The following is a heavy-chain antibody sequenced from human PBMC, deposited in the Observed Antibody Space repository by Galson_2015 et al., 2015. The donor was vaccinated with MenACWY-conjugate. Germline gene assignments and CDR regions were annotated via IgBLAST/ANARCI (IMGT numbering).Heavy chain of an antibody. CDR1: GFTFSDYY. J-gene: IGHJ4*02. V-gene: IGHV3-11*06. D-gene: IGHD5-12*01. CDR2: ISSGHIYS. CDR3: ARTPRSYSGYTFEK. Sequence: SLRLSCAASGFTFSDYYMSWIRQAPGKGLEWVAYISSGHIYSNHADSVEGRFTISRDNAKNSLFLQMNSLRAEDTAVYFCARTPRSYSGYTFEKWGQGTLVTVSS.